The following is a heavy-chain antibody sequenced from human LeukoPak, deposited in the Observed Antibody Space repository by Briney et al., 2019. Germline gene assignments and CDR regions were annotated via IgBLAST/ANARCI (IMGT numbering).Heavy chain of an antibody. V-gene: IGHV4-38-2*01. CDR1: GNSISNTYY. Sequence: KASETLSLTCAVSGNSISNTYYWGWIRQPPGKELEWIGSIYNSGSTHYNPSLKSRVTISVDTSKNQFSLKLSSVTAADTAVYYCARNSSGDYFDYCGQESLVTVSS. J-gene: IGHJ4*02. D-gene: IGHD1-26*01. CDR3: ARNSSGDYFDY. CDR2: IYNSGST.